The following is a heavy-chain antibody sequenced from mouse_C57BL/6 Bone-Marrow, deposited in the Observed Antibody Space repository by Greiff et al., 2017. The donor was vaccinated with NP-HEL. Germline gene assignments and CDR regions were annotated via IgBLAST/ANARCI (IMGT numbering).Heavy chain of an antibody. Sequence: QVQLKQPGAELVKPGASVKMSCKASGYTFTSYWITWVKQRPGQGLEWIGDIYPGSGSTNYNEKFKSKATLTVDTSSSTAYMQLSSLTSEDSAVYYCARWRYYYYGCSYVGYFDVWGTGTTVTVSS. CDR1: GYTFTSYW. CDR3: ARWRYYYYGCSYVGYFDV. V-gene: IGHV1-55*01. CDR2: IYPGSGST. D-gene: IGHD1-1*01. J-gene: IGHJ1*03.